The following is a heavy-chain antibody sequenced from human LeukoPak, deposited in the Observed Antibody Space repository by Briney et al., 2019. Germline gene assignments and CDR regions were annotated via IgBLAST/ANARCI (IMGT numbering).Heavy chain of an antibody. V-gene: IGHV4-59*01. CDR2: IYYSGST. CDR1: GGSISSYY. D-gene: IGHD4-17*01. J-gene: IGHJ3*02. CDR3: ARVPTTVPWSDAFDI. Sequence: SETLSLTCTVSGGSISSYYWSWIRQPPGKGLEWIGYIYYSGSTNYNPSLKSRVTISVDASKNQFSLKLSSVTAADTAVYYCARVPTTVPWSDAFDIWGQGTMVTVSS.